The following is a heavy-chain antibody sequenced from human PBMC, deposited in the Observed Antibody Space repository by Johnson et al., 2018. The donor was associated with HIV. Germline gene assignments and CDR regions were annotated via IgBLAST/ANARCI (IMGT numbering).Heavy chain of an antibody. CDR1: GFTFDEYG. CDR3: ARDHGQWLVLNAFDI. J-gene: IGHJ3*02. D-gene: IGHD6-19*01. V-gene: IGHV3-20*04. Sequence: VQLVEYGGDSVKPGGSLRLSCAASGFTFDEYGMSWVRQAPGKGLEWVSGINWNGGSTGYADSVKGRFTISRDNAKNSLYLQMNSLRAEDTALYYCARDHGQWLVLNAFDIWGQGTMVTVSS. CDR2: INWNGGST.